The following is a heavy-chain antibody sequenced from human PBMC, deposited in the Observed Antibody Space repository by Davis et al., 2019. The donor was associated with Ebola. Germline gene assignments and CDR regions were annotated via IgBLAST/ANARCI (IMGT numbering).Heavy chain of an antibody. CDR2: ISYDGSNK. Sequence: GESLKISCAASGFTFSSYAMHWVRQAPGKGLEWVAVISYDGSNKYYADSVKGRFTISRDNSKNTLYLQMNSLRAEDTAVYYCARDHQYCTGGVCYKPYYYYYGMDVWGQGTTVTVSS. V-gene: IGHV3-30-3*01. CDR1: GFTFSSYA. D-gene: IGHD2-8*02. J-gene: IGHJ6*02. CDR3: ARDHQYCTGGVCYKPYYYYYGMDV.